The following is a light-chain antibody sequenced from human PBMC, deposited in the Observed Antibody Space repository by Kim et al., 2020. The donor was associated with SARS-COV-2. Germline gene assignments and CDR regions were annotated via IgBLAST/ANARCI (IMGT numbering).Light chain of an antibody. CDR3: QQYCTSLMYT. CDR2: GAS. J-gene: IGKJ2*01. CDR1: QSVSSSY. V-gene: IGKV3-20*01. Sequence: EIVLTQSPATLSLSPGDRATLSCRARQSVSSSYLAWYQQKPGQAPRLLIYGASTRATGIPDRFSGSGSETDFTLTISRLEPEDFAVYYCQQYCTSLMYTFGQGTKLEI.